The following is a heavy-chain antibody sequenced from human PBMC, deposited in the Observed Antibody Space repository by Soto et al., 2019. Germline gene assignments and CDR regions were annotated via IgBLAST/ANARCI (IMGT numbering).Heavy chain of an antibody. CDR3: AHIGSVEGSSWYYFDY. V-gene: IGHV2-5*02. CDR2: IYWDDDK. J-gene: IGHJ4*02. D-gene: IGHD6-13*01. CDR1: RFSLSTSGVG. Sequence: QITLKESGPTLVKPTQTLTLTCTFSRFSLSTSGVGVGWIRQPPGKALEWLALIYWDDDKRYSPSLKSRLTITKDTSKNQVVLTMTNMDPVDTATYYCAHIGSVEGSSWYYFDYWGQGTLVTVSS.